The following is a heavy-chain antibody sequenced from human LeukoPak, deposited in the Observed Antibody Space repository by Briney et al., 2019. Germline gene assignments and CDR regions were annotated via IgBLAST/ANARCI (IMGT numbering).Heavy chain of an antibody. Sequence: GGSLRLSCAASGFTFSSYSMNWVRQAPVKGLEWGANIKQDGSEKYYVASVKGRFTISRDNAKSSLYLQMNSLRAEDTAVYYCARDRLPYEVAGFVFDSWGQGTLVTVSS. J-gene: IGHJ4*02. CDR3: ARDRLPYEVAGFVFDS. CDR1: GFTFSSYS. V-gene: IGHV3-7*01. D-gene: IGHD6-19*01. CDR2: IKQDGSEK.